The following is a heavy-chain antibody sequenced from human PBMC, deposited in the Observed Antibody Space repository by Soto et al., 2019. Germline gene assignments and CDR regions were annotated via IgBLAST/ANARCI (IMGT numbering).Heavy chain of an antibody. Sequence: HPGGSLRLSCAASGFTFSSYWMHWVRQAPGKGLVWVSRINSDRNSTSYADSVKGRFTISRDNAKNSLFLQMYILIAVDTAVYYCAIRASYYDSSGYFDYWGQGT. CDR3: AIRASYYDSSGYFDY. D-gene: IGHD3-22*01. CDR1: GFTFSSYW. CDR2: INSDRNST. J-gene: IGHJ4*02. V-gene: IGHV3-74*01.